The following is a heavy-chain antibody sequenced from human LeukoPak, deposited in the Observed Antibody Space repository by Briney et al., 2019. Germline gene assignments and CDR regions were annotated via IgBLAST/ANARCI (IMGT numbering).Heavy chain of an antibody. V-gene: IGHV3-30*04. J-gene: IGHJ4*02. Sequence: GGSLRLSCAASGFTFSSYSLHWVRQAPGKGLEWVAVIWYDGRNEYYADSVKGRFTISRDNFKNTLYLQMNSLRVEDTAVYYCARRYSGDSPFDYWGQGTLVTVSS. CDR1: GFTFSSYS. D-gene: IGHD4-17*01. CDR2: IWYDGRNE. CDR3: ARRYSGDSPFDY.